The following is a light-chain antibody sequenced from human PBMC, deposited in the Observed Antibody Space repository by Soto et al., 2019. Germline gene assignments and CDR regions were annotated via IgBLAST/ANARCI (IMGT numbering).Light chain of an antibody. CDR3: QQYNNWPRA. CDR1: QNILSN. Sequence: EIVMTQSPATLSVSPGARAPLSCRASQNILSNLAWYQQKPGQAPRLLIYGASTRATGIPARFSGSGSGTEFTLTISSLQSEDFAAYYCQQYNNWPRAFGQGTKVDI. V-gene: IGKV3-15*01. CDR2: GAS. J-gene: IGKJ1*01.